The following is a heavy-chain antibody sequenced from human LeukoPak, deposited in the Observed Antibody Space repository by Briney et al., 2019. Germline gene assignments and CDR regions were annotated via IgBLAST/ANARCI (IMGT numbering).Heavy chain of an antibody. V-gene: IGHV4-38-2*02. CDR2: IYHSGST. CDR1: GYSISSGYY. Sequence: PSETLSLTCTVSGYSISSGYYWGWIRQPPGKGLEWIGSIYHSGSTYYNPSLKSRVTISVDTSKNQFSLKLSSVTAADTAVYYCARRRGYSYLGYYYMDVWGKGTTVTVSS. D-gene: IGHD5-18*01. J-gene: IGHJ6*03. CDR3: ARRRGYSYLGYYYMDV.